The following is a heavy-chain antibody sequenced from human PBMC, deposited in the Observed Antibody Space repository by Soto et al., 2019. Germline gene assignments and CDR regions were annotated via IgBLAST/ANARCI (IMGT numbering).Heavy chain of an antibody. D-gene: IGHD2-2*01. J-gene: IGHJ4*02. Sequence: GGSLRLSCAASGFTFSSYAMSWVRQAPGKGLEWVSAISGSGGSTYYADSVKGRFTISRDNSKNTLYLQMNSLRAEDTAVYYCAKDHCSSTSCYGTGGFDYWGQGTLVTVSS. CDR3: AKDHCSSTSCYGTGGFDY. CDR2: ISGSGGST. V-gene: IGHV3-23*01. CDR1: GFTFSSYA.